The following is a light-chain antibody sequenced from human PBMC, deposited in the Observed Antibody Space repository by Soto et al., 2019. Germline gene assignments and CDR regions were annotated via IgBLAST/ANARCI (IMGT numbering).Light chain of an antibody. CDR2: EDT. J-gene: IGLJ1*01. Sequence: QSVLTQPASVSGSPGQSITISCTGTSSDVGGSKLVSWYHHHPGKAPKLIIYEDTKRPSGIPDRFSGSKSGTSATLGITGFQTGDEADYYCGSWDSSLSAYVFGTGTQLTVL. V-gene: IGLV2-14*02. CDR1: SSDVGGSKL. CDR3: GSWDSSLSAYV.